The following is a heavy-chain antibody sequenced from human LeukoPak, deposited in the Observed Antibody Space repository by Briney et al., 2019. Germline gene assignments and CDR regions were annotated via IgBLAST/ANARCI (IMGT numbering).Heavy chain of an antibody. CDR3: AKASSFADAFDI. Sequence: SETLSLTCTVSGGSISSYYRSWIRHPAGKGLEWIGRIYTSGSTNYNPSLKSRVTISVDTSKNQFSLKLSSVTAADTAVYYCAKASSFADAFDIWGQGTMVTVSS. CDR2: IYTSGST. CDR1: GGSISSYY. J-gene: IGHJ3*02. D-gene: IGHD3-16*02. V-gene: IGHV4-4*07.